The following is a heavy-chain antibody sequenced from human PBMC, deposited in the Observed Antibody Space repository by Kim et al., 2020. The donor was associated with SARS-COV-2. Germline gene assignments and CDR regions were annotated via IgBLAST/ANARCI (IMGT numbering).Heavy chain of an antibody. CDR2: IYSGGST. Sequence: GGSLRLSCAASGFTVSSNYMSWVRQAPGKGLEWVSVIYSGGSTYYADSVKGRFTISRHNSKNTLYLQMNSLRAEDTAVYYCARVRVRGVIKWFDPWGQGTLVTVSS. J-gene: IGHJ5*02. CDR3: ARVRVRGVIKWFDP. CDR1: GFTVSSNY. D-gene: IGHD3-10*01. V-gene: IGHV3-53*04.